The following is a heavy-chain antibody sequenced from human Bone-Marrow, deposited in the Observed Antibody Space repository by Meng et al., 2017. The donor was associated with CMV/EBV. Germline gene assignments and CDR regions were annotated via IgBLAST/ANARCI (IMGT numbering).Heavy chain of an antibody. CDR1: GGSFSGYY. D-gene: IGHD2/OR15-2a*01. CDR2: INHLGTT. CDR3: AREYGYSTSWYDF. J-gene: IGHJ5*01. V-gene: IGHV4-34*01. Sequence: SETLSLTCAVYGGSFSGYYWSWIRQPPGKGLEWIGEINHLGTTKYNPSLKSRVTISGDTSKNHFSLTLTSVGAADTAVYFCAREYGYSTSWYDFWGQGTLVTVSS.